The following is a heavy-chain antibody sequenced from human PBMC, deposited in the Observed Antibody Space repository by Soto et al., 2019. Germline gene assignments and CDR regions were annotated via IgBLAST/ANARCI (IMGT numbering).Heavy chain of an antibody. CDR1: GFTVSRYC. V-gene: IGHV3-66*01. J-gene: IGHJ6*03. Sequence: VHLVESGGGVVQPGGSLRLSCAVSGFTVSRYCMSWVRQPPGKGPEWVALFDNGGNTYYAESVKGRFTISRDSSAHTLDLRLNSVRVEDTVVYYCVRADVYCGGGSWYGVTMAVWGKGTTVTVSS. CDR2: FDNGGNT. CDR3: VRADVYCGGGSWYGVTMAV. D-gene: IGHD2-15*01.